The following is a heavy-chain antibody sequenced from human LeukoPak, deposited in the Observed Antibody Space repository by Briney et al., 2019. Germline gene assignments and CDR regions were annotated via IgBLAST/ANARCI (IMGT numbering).Heavy chain of an antibody. Sequence: SETLSLTCTVSGGSISSGGYYWSWIRQHPGQGLEWIGYIYYSGSTYYNPSLKSRVTISVDTSKNQFSLKLSSVTAADTAVYYRARVGRGSRALDYWGQGTLVTVSS. J-gene: IGHJ4*02. CDR3: ARVGRGSRALDY. CDR2: IYYSGST. D-gene: IGHD5-24*01. CDR1: GGSISSGGYY. V-gene: IGHV4-31*03.